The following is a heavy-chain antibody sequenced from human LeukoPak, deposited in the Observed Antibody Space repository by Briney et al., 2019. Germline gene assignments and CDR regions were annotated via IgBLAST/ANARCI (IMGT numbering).Heavy chain of an antibody. V-gene: IGHV3-23*01. CDR2: ISGSGGST. CDR1: GFTFSSYA. J-gene: IGHJ4*02. D-gene: IGHD6-13*01. CDR3: AKDPIAAAGTGVY. Sequence: GGSLRLSCAASGFTFSSYAMSWARQAPGKGLEWVSAISGSGGSTYYADSVKGRFAISRDNSKNTLYLQMNSLRAEDTAVYYCAKDPIAAAGTGVYWGQGTLVTVSS.